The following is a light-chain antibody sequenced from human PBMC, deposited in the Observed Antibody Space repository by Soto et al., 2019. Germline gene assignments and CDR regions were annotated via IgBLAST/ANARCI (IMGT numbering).Light chain of an antibody. CDR1: QSIAYY. Sequence: DIQMIQSPSSLSASVGDRVSITCRASQSIAYYLNWFQQKPGKAPNLLIYAASSLQSVVPSRFSGSGSGTDFTLTISSLQPADFATYYCQQSSNSPMYTFGQGTKLYVK. CDR3: QQSSNSPMYT. J-gene: IGKJ2*01. V-gene: IGKV1-39*01. CDR2: AAS.